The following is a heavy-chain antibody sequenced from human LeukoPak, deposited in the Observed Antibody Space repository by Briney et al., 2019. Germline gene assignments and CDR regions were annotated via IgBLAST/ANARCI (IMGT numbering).Heavy chain of an antibody. CDR2: ISSSSSYI. J-gene: IGHJ4*02. D-gene: IGHD2-21*01. Sequence: GGSLRLSCAASGFTFSSNSMNWVRQAPGNGLEWVSSISSSSSYIYYADSVKGRFTTSRDNAKNSLYLQMNSLRAEDTAVYYCAKDKIAYCGGDCHSHFDYWGQGTLVTVSS. V-gene: IGHV3-21*04. CDR3: AKDKIAYCGGDCHSHFDY. CDR1: GFTFSSNS.